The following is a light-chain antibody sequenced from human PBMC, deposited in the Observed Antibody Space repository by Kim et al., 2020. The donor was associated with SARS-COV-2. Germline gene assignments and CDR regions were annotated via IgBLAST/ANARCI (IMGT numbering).Light chain of an antibody. CDR1: QSVSSNY. J-gene: IGKJ4*01. CDR3: QQYGSSPRALT. Sequence: EIVLTQSPGTLSLSPGERATLSCRASQSVSSNYLAWYQQKPGQAPRLLIYGASSRATGIPDRFSGSGSGTDFTLTISRLEPEDFAVYYCQQYGSSPRALTFGGGTKLEI. V-gene: IGKV3-20*01. CDR2: GAS.